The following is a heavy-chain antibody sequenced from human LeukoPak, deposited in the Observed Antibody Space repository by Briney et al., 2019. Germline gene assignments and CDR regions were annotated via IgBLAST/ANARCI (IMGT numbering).Heavy chain of an antibody. V-gene: IGHV3-23*01. Sequence: GGSLRLSCAASGFTFRSNTMSWVRQAPGRGLEWVSVISGSGSSTYYADSVKGRFTISRDNSKNTLYLQMNSLRAEDTAVYYCARGPWGSALYNWFDPWGQGTLVTVSS. CDR1: GFTFRSNT. CDR3: ARGPWGSALYNWFDP. J-gene: IGHJ5*02. CDR2: ISGSGSST. D-gene: IGHD7-27*01.